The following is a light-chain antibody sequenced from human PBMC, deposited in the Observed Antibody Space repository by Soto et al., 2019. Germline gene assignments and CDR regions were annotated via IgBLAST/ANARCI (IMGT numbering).Light chain of an antibody. J-gene: IGKJ1*01. V-gene: IGKV3-11*01. CDR3: QQRYNWPRT. CDR2: DVS. Sequence: DIVLTQSPAILSLSPGERATLSCRASEDVGNSLAWYQQRPGQSPRLLIYDVSNRATGFPSRFSGSGSGADFTLTISSLEPDDFAVYYCQQRYNWPRTFGQGTKVDI. CDR1: EDVGNS.